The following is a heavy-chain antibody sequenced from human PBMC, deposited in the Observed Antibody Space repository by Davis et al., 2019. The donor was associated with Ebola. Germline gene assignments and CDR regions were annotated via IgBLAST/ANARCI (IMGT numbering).Heavy chain of an antibody. Sequence: PGGSLRLSCTASGFTFDDYAMHWVRQAPGKGLEWVSLISWDGGSTYYADSVKGRFTISRDNSKNTLYLQMNSLRVKDTAVYYCASSVATPGAFDIWGQGTMVTVSS. D-gene: IGHD2-15*01. J-gene: IGHJ3*02. CDR3: ASSVATPGAFDI. CDR1: GFTFDDYA. CDR2: ISWDGGST. V-gene: IGHV3-43*02.